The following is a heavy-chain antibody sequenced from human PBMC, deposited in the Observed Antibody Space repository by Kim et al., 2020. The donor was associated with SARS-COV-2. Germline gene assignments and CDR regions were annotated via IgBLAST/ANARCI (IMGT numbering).Heavy chain of an antibody. D-gene: IGHD2-15*01. CDR1: GYTLTSYV. CDR2: INTNTGNP. Sequence: ASVKVSCKASGYTLTSYVMHWVRQTPGQGLEWLGRINTNTGNPTHAQRFTGRFVFSMDTPVSTAYLQISSLKAENTAVNYCAREDYSRAFDIWGQATIVSVSS. V-gene: IGHV7-4-1*02. J-gene: IGHJ3*02. CDR3: AREDYSRAFDI.